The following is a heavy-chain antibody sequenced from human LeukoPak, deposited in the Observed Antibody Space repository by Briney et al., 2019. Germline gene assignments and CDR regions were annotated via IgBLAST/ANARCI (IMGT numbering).Heavy chain of an antibody. V-gene: IGHV3-23*01. Sequence: GGSLILSCAASGFTFSGYAMSRGLQAPRERLQWVSAISGSGGSTYYADSVKGRFTISRDNSKNTLYLQINSLRAEDTAVYYCAKHRGIAAAGKGYYYGMDVWGQGTTVTVSS. J-gene: IGHJ6*02. CDR2: ISGSGGST. D-gene: IGHD6-13*01. CDR1: GFTFSGYA. CDR3: AKHRGIAAAGKGYYYGMDV.